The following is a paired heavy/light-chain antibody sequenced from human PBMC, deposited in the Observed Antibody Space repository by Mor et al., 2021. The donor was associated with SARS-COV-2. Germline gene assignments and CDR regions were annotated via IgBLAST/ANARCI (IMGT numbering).Heavy chain of an antibody. CDR1: GFTFNTYG. CDR3: ARELGSGIDV. CDR2: IWYDGSNK. Sequence: QVQLVESGGGVVQPGRSLRLSCAASGFTFNTYGFHWVRQAPGKGLEWVAIIWYDGSNKYYTDSVKGRFTISRDNSKSTVYLQMNSLRAEDTAVYYCARELGSGIDVWGQGTTVTVSS. J-gene: IGHJ6*02. D-gene: IGHD3-10*01. V-gene: IGHV3-33*01.
Light chain of an antibody. J-gene: IGKJ4*01. CDR2: WAS. V-gene: IGKV4-1*01. CDR1: QSVLYSSNNKNY. CDR3: HQYYTHQNT. Sequence: DIVMTQSPDSLAVSLGERATVNCKSSQSVLYSSNNKNYLAWYQQKPGQPPKLLIYWASTRESGVPDRFSGSGSGTNFTLTISSLQAEDVAVYYCHQYYTHQNTFGGGTKVEIK.